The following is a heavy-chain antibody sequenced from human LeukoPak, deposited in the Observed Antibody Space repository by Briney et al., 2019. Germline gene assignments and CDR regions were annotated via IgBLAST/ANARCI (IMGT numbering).Heavy chain of an antibody. CDR1: GYTFTSYY. CDR3: ATEGAWGSSFDY. V-gene: IGHV1-46*01. D-gene: IGHD7-27*01. CDR2: INPSGGST. Sequence: GASVKVSCKASGYTFTSYYMHWVRQPAGQGLEWMGIINPSGGSTSYAQKFQGRVTMTRDTSTSTVYMELSSLRSEDTAVYYCATEGAWGSSFDYWGQGTLVTVSS. J-gene: IGHJ4*02.